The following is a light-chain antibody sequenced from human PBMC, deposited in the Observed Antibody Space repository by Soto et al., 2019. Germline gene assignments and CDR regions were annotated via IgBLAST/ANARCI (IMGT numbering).Light chain of an antibody. V-gene: IGLV2-14*01. CDR3: SSYTFTSTLYV. Sequence: QSDLAQPASVSGSPGQSITISCTGSSSDVGGHNYVSWYQQHPGKAPKLMIYEVTKRPSGVSNRFSGSTSGNTASLTISGLQAEDEADYYCSSYTFTSTLYVFGTGTKVTVL. CDR1: SSDVGGHNY. J-gene: IGLJ1*01. CDR2: EVT.